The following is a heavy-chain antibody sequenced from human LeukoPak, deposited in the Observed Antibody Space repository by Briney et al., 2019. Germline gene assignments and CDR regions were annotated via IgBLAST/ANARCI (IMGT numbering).Heavy chain of an antibody. D-gene: IGHD2-2*01. V-gene: IGHV2-70*11. CDR1: GFSLSTSGMC. CDR2: IDWDDDK. CDR3: ARIRGLTRAFDI. J-gene: IGHJ3*02. Sequence: TLSLTCTFSGFSLSTSGMCVSWIRQPPGKALEWLARIDWDDDKYYSTSLKTRLTISKDTSKNQVVLTMTNMDPVDTATYYCARIRGLTRAFDIWGQGTMVTVSS.